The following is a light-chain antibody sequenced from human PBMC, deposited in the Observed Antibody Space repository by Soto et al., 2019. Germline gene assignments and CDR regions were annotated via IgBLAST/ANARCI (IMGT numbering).Light chain of an antibody. CDR1: QSVSSY. V-gene: IGKV3-11*01. J-gene: IGKJ4*01. CDR3: QQRSNWPLS. Sequence: EIVLTQSPATLSLSPGERATLSCRASQSVSSYLAWYQQKPGQAPRLLIYDASNRATSIPARFSGSGSGTDFTLTISRLEPEDFAVYYCQQRSNWPLSFGGGIKVEMK. CDR2: DAS.